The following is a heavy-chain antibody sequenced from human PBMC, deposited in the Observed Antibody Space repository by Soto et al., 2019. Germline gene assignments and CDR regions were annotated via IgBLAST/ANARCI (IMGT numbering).Heavy chain of an antibody. CDR2: ISGSGGTT. CDR3: AKAPRQWLVYFDY. D-gene: IGHD6-19*01. J-gene: IGHJ4*02. V-gene: IGHV3-23*01. Sequence: EVPLLESGGGLVQPGGSLRLSCAASGFTFSNYAIAWVRQAPGKGLEWVSGISGSGGTTYYADSVKGRFTISRDNSKHTLHLQMNSLRAEDTAVYYCAKAPRQWLVYFDYWGQGALVTVSS. CDR1: GFTFSNYA.